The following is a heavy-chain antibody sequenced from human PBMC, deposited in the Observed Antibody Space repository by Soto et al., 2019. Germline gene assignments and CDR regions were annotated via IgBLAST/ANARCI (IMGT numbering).Heavy chain of an antibody. CDR2: IDPSDSQT. Sequence: PGESLKISCTGSGYISAGYWITWVRKKPGKGLEWMGRIDPSDSQTYYSPSFRGHVTISVTKSITTVFLQWSSLRASDTAMYYCARQIYDSDTGPNFQYYFDSWGQGTPVTVSS. J-gene: IGHJ4*02. D-gene: IGHD3-22*01. CDR3: ARQIYDSDTGPNFQYYFDS. CDR1: GYISAGYW. V-gene: IGHV5-10-1*01.